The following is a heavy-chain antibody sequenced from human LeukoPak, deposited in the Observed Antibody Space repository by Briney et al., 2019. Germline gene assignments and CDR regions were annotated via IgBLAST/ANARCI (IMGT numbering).Heavy chain of an antibody. V-gene: IGHV5-51*01. CDR1: GYSFTSNW. CDR2: IYPGDSDT. D-gene: IGHD6-6*01. Sequence: GESLKISCKGSGYSFTSNWIGWVRQMPGKGLEWMGMIYPGDSDTRYSPSFQGQVTISADKSISTAYLQWSSLKASDTAMYYCARRAAYSSSSREYWYFDLWGRGTLVTVSS. J-gene: IGHJ2*01. CDR3: ARRAAYSSSSREYWYFDL.